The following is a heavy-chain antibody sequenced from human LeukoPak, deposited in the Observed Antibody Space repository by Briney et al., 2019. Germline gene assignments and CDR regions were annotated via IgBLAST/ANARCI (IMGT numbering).Heavy chain of an antibody. CDR3: ARDLYRVVVVPHYFDY. Sequence: GGSLRLSCAASRFTFSSYWMSWVRQAPGKGLEWVANIKQDGSEKYYVDSVRGRFTISRDNAKNSLYLQVNSLRAEDTAVYYCARDLYRVVVVPHYFDYWGQGTLVTVSS. J-gene: IGHJ4*02. V-gene: IGHV3-7*01. CDR1: RFTFSSYW. CDR2: IKQDGSEK. D-gene: IGHD3-22*01.